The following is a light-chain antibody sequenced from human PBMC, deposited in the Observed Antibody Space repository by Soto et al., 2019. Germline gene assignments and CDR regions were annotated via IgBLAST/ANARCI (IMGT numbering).Light chain of an antibody. CDR3: QQYKTYFRT. CDR1: QSISPW. V-gene: IGKV1-5*03. J-gene: IGKJ2*01. CDR2: KAS. Sequence: DIQMTQSPSTLSASVGDRVTITCRASQSISPWLAWYQQKPGKAPKILIYKASSLESGVPSRFSGSGSGTEFTLTISSLQPEDFATYYYQQYKTYFRTFGQGTKLEIK.